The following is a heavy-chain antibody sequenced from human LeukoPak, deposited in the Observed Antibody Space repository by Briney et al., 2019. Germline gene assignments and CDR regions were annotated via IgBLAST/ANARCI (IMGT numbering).Heavy chain of an antibody. CDR1: GYNFISYY. CDR3: AREDVVLVDAVRYYYYGMDV. CDR2: INPSGGST. Sequence: GASVKVSCKASGYNFISYYMHWVRQAPGQGLEWMGIINPSGGSTSYAQKFQDIVTMTRDTSTSTVYMELSSLKSVDTAVYYCAREDVVLVDAVRYYYYGMDVWGQGTTVTVSS. V-gene: IGHV1-46*01. D-gene: IGHD2-8*01. J-gene: IGHJ6*02.